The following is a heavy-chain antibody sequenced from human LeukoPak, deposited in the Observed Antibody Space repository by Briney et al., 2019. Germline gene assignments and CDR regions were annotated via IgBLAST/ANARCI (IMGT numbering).Heavy chain of an antibody. Sequence: GGSLRLSCAASGFTFSSYAMSWVRQAPGKGLEWVSAISGSGGSTYYADSVKGRFTISRDNSKNTLYLQMNSLRAEDTAVYYCARDVTLNYYDSSGYRNFDYWGQGTLVTVSS. J-gene: IGHJ4*02. CDR1: GFTFSSYA. D-gene: IGHD3-22*01. V-gene: IGHV3-23*01. CDR3: ARDVTLNYYDSSGYRNFDY. CDR2: ISGSGGST.